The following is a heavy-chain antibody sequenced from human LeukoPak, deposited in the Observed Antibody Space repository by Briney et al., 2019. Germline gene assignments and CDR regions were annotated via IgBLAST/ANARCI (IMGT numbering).Heavy chain of an antibody. D-gene: IGHD2-15*01. CDR2: IYPGDSDT. CDR3: ARSKSVTDWWFFDN. CDR1: GYSFTSYR. Sequence: GESLKISCKGSGYSFTSYRIDWVRQMPGKGLEWMGIIYPGDSDTRYSPSFQGQVTISADKSISTAYLQWSSLKASDTAMYSCARSKSVTDWWFFDNWGQGTLVTVSS. V-gene: IGHV5-51*01. J-gene: IGHJ4*02.